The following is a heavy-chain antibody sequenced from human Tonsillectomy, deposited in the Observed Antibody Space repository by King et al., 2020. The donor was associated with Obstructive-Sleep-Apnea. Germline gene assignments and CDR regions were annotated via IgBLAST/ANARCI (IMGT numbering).Heavy chain of an antibody. CDR2: FDVEDGET. D-gene: IGHD2-15*01. CDR3: ATSRWSDGGLDV. CDR1: GKTLSESS. V-gene: IGHV1-24*01. J-gene: IGHJ6*02. Sequence: QLVQSGAEVKRPGASVKVSCKVSGKTLSESSMHWVRQAPGKGLEWMGGFDVEDGETVYAQRFQGRVTMTEDTSTDTAYMELSSLRSEDTAVYYCATSRWSDGGLDVWGQGTSVTVSS.